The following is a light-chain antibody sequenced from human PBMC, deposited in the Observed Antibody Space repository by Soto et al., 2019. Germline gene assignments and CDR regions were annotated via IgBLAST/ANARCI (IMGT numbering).Light chain of an antibody. CDR1: QSVSSSY. J-gene: IGKJ5*01. CDR2: DAS. Sequence: PGDRATLSCGASQSVSSSYLAWYQQKPGLAPRLLIYDASSRAIGIPDRFSGSGSGTDFTLTISRLEPEDFAVYYCQQYGSSPPITFGQGTRLEIK. CDR3: QQYGSSPPIT. V-gene: IGKV3D-20*01.